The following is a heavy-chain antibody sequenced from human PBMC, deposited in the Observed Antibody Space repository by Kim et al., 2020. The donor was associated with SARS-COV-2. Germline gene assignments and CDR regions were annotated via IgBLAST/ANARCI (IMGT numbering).Heavy chain of an antibody. CDR1: GFTVSTHY. D-gene: IGHD3-10*01. Sequence: GGSLRLSCAGSGFTVSTHYMSWVRQAPGKGLDWVSLIYSGGSTYYADSVKGRFSISRDISTNTLFLQMNRLRVEDTAVYYCARDCPARGGSGGFVYALDV. CDR2: IYSGGST. CDR3: ARDCPARGGSGGFVYALDV. V-gene: IGHV3-66*01. J-gene: IGHJ6*01.